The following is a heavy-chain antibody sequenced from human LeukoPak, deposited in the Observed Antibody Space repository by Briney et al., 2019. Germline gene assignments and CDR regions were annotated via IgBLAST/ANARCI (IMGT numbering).Heavy chain of an antibody. Sequence: SETLSLTCAVSGGSISSGGYSWSWIRQPPGKGLEWIGYIYHSGSTYYNPSLKSRLTISVDRSKNQFSLTLSSVTAAATAVYYCASGPDYYDSSGIRYYYYGMDVWGQGTTVTDSS. CDR1: GGSISSGGYS. CDR3: ASGPDYYDSSGIRYYYYGMDV. J-gene: IGHJ6*02. D-gene: IGHD3-22*01. V-gene: IGHV4-30-2*01. CDR2: IYHSGST.